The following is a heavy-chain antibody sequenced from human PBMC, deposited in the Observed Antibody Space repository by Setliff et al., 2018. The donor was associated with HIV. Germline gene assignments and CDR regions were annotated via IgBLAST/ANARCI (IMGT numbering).Heavy chain of an antibody. CDR1: GYTFTSYY. J-gene: IGHJ4*01. V-gene: IGHV1-46*01. CDR2: INPSGSRT. Sequence: ASVKVSCKASGYTFTSYYMHWVRQAPGQGLEWMGIINPSGSRTIYAQKFQGRVTITRNTSITTAYMELSSLRSEDTAIYYCARGRGPSRFDYWGQGTLVTVSS. CDR3: ARGRGPSRFDY.